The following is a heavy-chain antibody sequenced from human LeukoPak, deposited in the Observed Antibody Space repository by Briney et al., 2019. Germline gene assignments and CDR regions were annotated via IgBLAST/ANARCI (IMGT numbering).Heavy chain of an antibody. CDR1: GGSFSGYY. CDR2: INHSGST. CDR3: ARHGRSITMIVVVARPLFDY. V-gene: IGHV4-34*01. J-gene: IGHJ4*02. Sequence: SETLSLTCAVYGGSFSGYYWSWIRQPPGKGLEWIGEINHSGSTNYNPSLKSRVTISVDTSKNQFSLKLSSVTAADTAVYYCARHGRSITMIVVVARPLFDYWGQGTLVTVSS. D-gene: IGHD3-22*01.